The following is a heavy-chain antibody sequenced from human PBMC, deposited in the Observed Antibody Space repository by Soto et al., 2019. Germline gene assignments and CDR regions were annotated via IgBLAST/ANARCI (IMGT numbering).Heavy chain of an antibody. CDR3: ASAYFDFWSGYYRYYYYGMDV. CDR1: GYTFTGYY. V-gene: IGHV1-2*02. CDR2: INPNSGGT. J-gene: IGHJ6*02. D-gene: IGHD3-3*01. Sequence: ASVKVSCKASGYTFTGYYMHWVRQAPGQGLEWMGWINPNSGGTNYAQKFQGRVTMTRDTSISTAYMELSRLRSDDTAVYYCASAYFDFWSGYYRYYYYGMDVWGQGTTVTVYS.